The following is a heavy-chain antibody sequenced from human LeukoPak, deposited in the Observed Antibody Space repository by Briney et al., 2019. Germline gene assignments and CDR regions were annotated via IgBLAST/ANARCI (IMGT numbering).Heavy chain of an antibody. D-gene: IGHD3-22*01. J-gene: IGHJ4*02. CDR3: ATVRGYFDSSDYNGYY. Sequence: HAGRSLRLSCAASGFTFSSYWMHWVRQAPGKGLVWVSRINTDGSSTNYADSVKGRFTISRDNAKNTLYLQMNSLRAEDTAVYYCATVRGYFDSSDYNGYYWGQGTLVTVSS. V-gene: IGHV3-74*01. CDR2: INTDGSST. CDR1: GFTFSSYW.